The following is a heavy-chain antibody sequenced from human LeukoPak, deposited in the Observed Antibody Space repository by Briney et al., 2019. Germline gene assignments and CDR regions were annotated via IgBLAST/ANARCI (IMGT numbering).Heavy chain of an antibody. J-gene: IGHJ4*02. V-gene: IGHV4-34*01. CDR3: ARVGYSGSLGKYY. CDR1: GGSFSGYY. Sequence: SETLSLTCAVYGGSFSGYYWSWIRQPPGKGLEGIGEINHSGSTNYNPSLKSRVTISVDTSKNQFSLKLSSVTAADTAVYYCARVGYSGSLGKYYWGQGTLVTVSS. CDR2: INHSGST. D-gene: IGHD1-26*01.